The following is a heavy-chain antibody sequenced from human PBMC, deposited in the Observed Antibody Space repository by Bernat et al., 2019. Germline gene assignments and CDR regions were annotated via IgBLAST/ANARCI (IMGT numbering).Heavy chain of an antibody. CDR3: ARVLSEEGYFDL. V-gene: IGHV3-13*01. J-gene: IGHJ2*01. CDR2: IGTAGDT. D-gene: IGHD3-3*01. CDR1: GFTFSSYD. Sequence: EVQLVGSGGGLVQPGGSLRLSCAASGFTFSSYDMHWVRQATGKGLEWVSAIGTAGDTYYPGSVKGRFTISRENAKNSLYLQMNSLRAEDTAVYYCARVLSEEGYFDLWGRGTLVTVSS.